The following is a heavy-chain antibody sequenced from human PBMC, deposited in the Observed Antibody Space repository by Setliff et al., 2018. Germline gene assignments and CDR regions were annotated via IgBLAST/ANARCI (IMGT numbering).Heavy chain of an antibody. D-gene: IGHD7-27*01. V-gene: IGHV4-39*01. Sequence: SETLSLTCSVSGGSISNSDYYWDWIRQPPGKGLEWIGRVYYSGDTYYIPSLLSRVTISVGTSKNQFSLKLSSVTAADTSVYFCARHRPNLPFDAWGQGALVTVSS. J-gene: IGHJ4*02. CDR2: VYYSGDT. CDR1: GGSISNSDYY. CDR3: ARHRPNLPFDA.